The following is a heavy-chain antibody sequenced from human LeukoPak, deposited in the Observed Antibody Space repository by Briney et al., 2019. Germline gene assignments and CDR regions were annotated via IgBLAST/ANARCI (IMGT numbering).Heavy chain of an antibody. V-gene: IGHV3-64*01. D-gene: IGHD1-26*01. J-gene: IGHJ4*02. CDR2: ISNNGGST. CDR3: ARGDSGSHLDY. CDR1: GFTFSSYA. Sequence: GGSLRLSCVASGFTFSSYAMHWVRQAPGKGLEYVSAISNNGGSTYYANSVKGRFTISRDNSKDTLSLQMGSRRAEDKAVYYCARGDSGSHLDYWGQGSLVTVSS.